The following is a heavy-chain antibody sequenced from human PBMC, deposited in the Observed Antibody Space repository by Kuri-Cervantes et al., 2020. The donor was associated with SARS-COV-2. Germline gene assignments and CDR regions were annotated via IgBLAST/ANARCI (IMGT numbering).Heavy chain of an antibody. Sequence: SVKVSCKASGGTLSSYTISWVRQAPGQGLEWMGRTIPILGIANYAQKFQGRVTITADKSTSTAYMELSSLRSEDTAVYYCARASSGYDLDIDYWGQGTLVTVSS. D-gene: IGHD5-12*01. CDR1: GGTLSSYT. CDR3: ARASSGYDLDIDY. J-gene: IGHJ4*02. CDR2: TIPILGIA. V-gene: IGHV1-69*02.